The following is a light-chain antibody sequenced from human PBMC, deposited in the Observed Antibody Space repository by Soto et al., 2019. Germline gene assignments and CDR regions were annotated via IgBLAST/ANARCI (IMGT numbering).Light chain of an antibody. J-gene: IGKJ3*01. CDR3: QQYGSFT. V-gene: IGKV3-20*01. Sequence: EIVLTQSPGTLSLSPGERATLSCRASQSASSSYLAWYQQKPGQAPRLLIYGASSRATGIPDRFSGSGSGTDFTLTISRLEPEDFAVYYCQQYGSFTFGPGTKVDIK. CDR1: QSASSSY. CDR2: GAS.